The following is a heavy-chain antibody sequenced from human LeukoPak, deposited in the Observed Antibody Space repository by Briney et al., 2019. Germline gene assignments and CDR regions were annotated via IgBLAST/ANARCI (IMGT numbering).Heavy chain of an antibody. V-gene: IGHV3-7*01. CDR3: ATSSAAPANM. Sequence: GGSLRLSCAVSGFTFSTYWMSGVRQAPGNGLEWVANIKQDGSAKYYVDSVKGRFTISRDNAKNSLYLQMNSLRPEDTGVYYCATSSAAPANMWGQGTLVTVSS. CDR2: IKQDGSAK. D-gene: IGHD2-2*01. J-gene: IGHJ4*02. CDR1: GFTFSTYW.